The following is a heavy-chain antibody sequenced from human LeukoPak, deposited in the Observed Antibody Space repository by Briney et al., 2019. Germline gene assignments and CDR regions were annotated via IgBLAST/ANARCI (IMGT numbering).Heavy chain of an antibody. CDR3: ARNNYDFWSGYFYGMDV. D-gene: IGHD3-3*01. CDR1: GGSISSYY. CDR2: IYYSGST. J-gene: IGHJ6*02. Sequence: SETLSLTCTVSGGSISSYYWSWIRQPPGKGLEWIGYIYYSGSTNYNPSLKSRVTISVDTSKNQFSLKLSSVTAADTAVYYCARNNYDFWSGYFYGMDVWGQGTTVTVSS. V-gene: IGHV4-59*01.